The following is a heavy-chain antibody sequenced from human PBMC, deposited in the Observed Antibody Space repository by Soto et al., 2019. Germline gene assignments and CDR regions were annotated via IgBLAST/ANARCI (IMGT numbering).Heavy chain of an antibody. Sequence: QVQLVQSGAEVKKPGSSVKVSCKASGGTFSRYTISWVRQAPGQGLEWMGRIIPILGIANYAQKFQGRVTITADKSTSTDYMELSSLRSEDTAVYYCARDGDYYGSRSGMDVWGQGTTVTVSS. V-gene: IGHV1-69*08. CDR2: IIPILGIA. CDR3: ARDGDYYGSRSGMDV. CDR1: GGTFSRYT. J-gene: IGHJ6*02. D-gene: IGHD3-10*01.